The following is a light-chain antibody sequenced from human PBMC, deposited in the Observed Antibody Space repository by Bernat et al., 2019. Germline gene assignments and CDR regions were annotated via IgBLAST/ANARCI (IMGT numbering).Light chain of an antibody. CDR1: SSNIGSNY. Sequence: QSVVTQPPSASGTPGQRVTISCSGSSSNIGSNYVYWYQQVPGTAPKLLIYSNNQRPSGVPDRFSGSKSGTSASLAISGLRSEDEADYYCAAWDDILTGRVFGGGTKLTVL. V-gene: IGLV1-47*02. CDR2: SNN. J-gene: IGLJ3*02. CDR3: AAWDDILTGRV.